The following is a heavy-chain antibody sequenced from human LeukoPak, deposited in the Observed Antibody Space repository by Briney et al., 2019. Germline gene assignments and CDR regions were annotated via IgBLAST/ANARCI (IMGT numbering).Heavy chain of an antibody. D-gene: IGHD3-22*01. CDR2: ISGSGGST. V-gene: IGHV3-23*01. CDR1: GFTFSSYA. J-gene: IGHJ4*02. Sequence: PGGSLRLSCAASGFTFSSYAMSWVRQAPGKGLEWVSAISGSGGSTYYADSVKGRFTISRDNSKNTLYLQMNSLRAEDTAVYYCAKAEYDSSGYYHCDYWGQGTLVTVSS. CDR3: AKAEYDSSGYYHCDY.